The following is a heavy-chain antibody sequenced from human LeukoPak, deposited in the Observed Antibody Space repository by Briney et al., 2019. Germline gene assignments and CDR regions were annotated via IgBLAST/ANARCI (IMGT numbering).Heavy chain of an antibody. Sequence: TGGSLRLSCAASGFTFSSNYMSWVRQAPGKGLEWVSIIYSDGDTYYAASVKGRLTISRDNSKNTLYLQMSSLRAEDTAVYYCARDRSVAGISDYWGQGTLVTVSS. D-gene: IGHD6-19*01. CDR3: ARDRSVAGISDY. J-gene: IGHJ4*02. CDR1: GFTFSSNY. CDR2: IYSDGDT. V-gene: IGHV3-66*01.